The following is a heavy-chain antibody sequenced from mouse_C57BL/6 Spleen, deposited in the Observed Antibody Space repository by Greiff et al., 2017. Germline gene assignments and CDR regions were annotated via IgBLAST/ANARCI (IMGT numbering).Heavy chain of an antibody. V-gene: IGHV7-3*01. J-gene: IGHJ3*01. CDR1: GFTFTDYY. Sequence: EVQVVESGGGLVQPGGSLSLSCAASGFTFTDYYMSWVRQPPGKALEWLGFIRNKANGYTTEYSASVKGRFTISRDNSQSILYLQMNALRAEDSATYYCARGSNYGDGFAYWGQGTLVTVSA. D-gene: IGHD2-5*01. CDR3: ARGSNYGDGFAY. CDR2: IRNKANGYTT.